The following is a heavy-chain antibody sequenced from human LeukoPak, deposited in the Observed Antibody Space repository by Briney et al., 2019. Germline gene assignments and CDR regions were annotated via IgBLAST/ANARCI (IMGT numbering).Heavy chain of an antibody. CDR3: ARMIRHNWFDP. Sequence: PGGSLRLSCAASGFTVSSNYMSWVRQAPGKGLEWVSVIYSGGSTYYADSVKGRFTISRDNSKNTLYLQMNSLRAEDTAVYYCARMIRHNWFDPWGQGTLVTVSS. J-gene: IGHJ5*02. D-gene: IGHD3-16*01. CDR2: IYSGGST. CDR1: GFTVSSNY. V-gene: IGHV3-66*02.